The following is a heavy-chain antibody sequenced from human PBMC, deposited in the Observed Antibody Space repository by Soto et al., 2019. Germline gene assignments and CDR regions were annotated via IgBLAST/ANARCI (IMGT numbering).Heavy chain of an antibody. CDR2: ISGGGDST. Sequence: GGSLRLSCAASGFTFGSYAMNWVRQAPGKGLEWVSGISGGGDSTYYADSVKGRFTISRDNSKNTLYLQMNSLRAEDTAVYYCAKEFSSGWFVWGQGTLVTVSS. J-gene: IGHJ4*02. CDR3: AKEFSSGWFV. V-gene: IGHV3-23*01. CDR1: GFTFGSYA. D-gene: IGHD6-19*01.